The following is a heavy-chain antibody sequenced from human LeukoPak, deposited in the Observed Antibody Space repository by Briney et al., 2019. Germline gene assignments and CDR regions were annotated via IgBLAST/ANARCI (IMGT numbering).Heavy chain of an antibody. CDR1: GASVTTHY. V-gene: IGHV4-59*02. CDR2: IYYSGST. CDR3: ARARDPSLIDY. Sequence: PSGTLSLTCTVSGASVTTHYWSWIRQPPGKGLEWIGYIYYSGSTNYNPSLKSRVTISVDTSKNQFSLKLSSVTAADTAVYYCARARDPSLIDYWGQGTLVTVSS. J-gene: IGHJ4*02.